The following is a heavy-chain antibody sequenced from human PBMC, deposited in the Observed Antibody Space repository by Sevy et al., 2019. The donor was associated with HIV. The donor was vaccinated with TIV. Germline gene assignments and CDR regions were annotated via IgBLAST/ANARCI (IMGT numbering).Heavy chain of an antibody. CDR3: ATAPQCCSSTSCYFRWFDP. CDR2: FDPEDRET. D-gene: IGHD2-2*01. CDR1: GYTLTELS. V-gene: IGHV1-24*01. J-gene: IGHJ5*02. Sequence: DSVKVSCKVSGYTLTELSMHWVRQAPGKGLEWKGGFDPEDRETIYPQKFQGRVTMSEDTSTDTAYMELSSLRSEDTAVYYCATAPQCCSSTSCYFRWFDPWGQGTLVTVSS.